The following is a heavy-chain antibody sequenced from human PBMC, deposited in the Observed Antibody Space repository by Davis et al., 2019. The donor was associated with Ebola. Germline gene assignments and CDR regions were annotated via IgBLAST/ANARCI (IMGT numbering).Heavy chain of an antibody. D-gene: IGHD2-8*02. V-gene: IGHV1-2*02. Sequence: ASVKVSCKASGYTFTSYYMHWVRQAPGQGLEWMGSINPYSGGTNYPQKFQGRVTMTRDTSISTAYMELSSLRSDDTAVYYCARARGGTEYDAFDIWGQGTMVTVSS. CDR2: INPYSGGT. CDR3: ARARGGTEYDAFDI. J-gene: IGHJ3*02. CDR1: GYTFTSYY.